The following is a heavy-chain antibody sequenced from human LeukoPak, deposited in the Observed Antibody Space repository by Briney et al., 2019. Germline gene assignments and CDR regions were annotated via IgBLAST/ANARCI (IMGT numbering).Heavy chain of an antibody. CDR3: TRNIDDSSGTRPFYYYMDV. Sequence: GESLKISGKGSGHHFPTNSGAWVRQTPGKGREWMGSIYPLDCDSRYCPSFQGQVIITVDKSISTAYLHWSSLKASDSATYYCTRNIDDSSGTRPFYYYMDVWGKGTTVTVSS. CDR1: GHHFPTNS. V-gene: IGHV5-51*01. CDR2: IYPLDCDS. J-gene: IGHJ6*03. D-gene: IGHD3-22*01.